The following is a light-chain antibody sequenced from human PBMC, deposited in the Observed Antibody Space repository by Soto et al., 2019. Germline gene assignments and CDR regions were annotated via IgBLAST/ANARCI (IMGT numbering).Light chain of an antibody. J-gene: IGKJ5*01. Sequence: EIVLMQSPGTLSLSRGERATLSCRATERVGSIHLAGYLQRPGHAPRFRIYGASNRATGIPVRFSGSGSGTDFTLTISGLEPEDLAVYYCQQYGSSSITFGQGTRLEIK. V-gene: IGKV3-20*01. CDR2: GAS. CDR1: ERVGSIH. CDR3: QQYGSSSIT.